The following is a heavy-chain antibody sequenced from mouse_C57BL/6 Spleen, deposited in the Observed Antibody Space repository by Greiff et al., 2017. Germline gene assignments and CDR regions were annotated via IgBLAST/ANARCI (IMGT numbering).Heavy chain of an antibody. CDR1: GYTFTSYW. V-gene: IGHV1-55*01. Sequence: QVQLQQPGAELVKPGASVKMSCKASGYTFTSYWITWVKQRPGQGLEWIGDIYPGSGSTNYNEKFKSKATLTVDTSSSTAYMQLSSLTSEDSAVYYCARGATVVARGYAMDYWGQGTSVTVSS. CDR2: IYPGSGST. CDR3: ARGATVVARGYAMDY. J-gene: IGHJ4*01. D-gene: IGHD1-1*01.